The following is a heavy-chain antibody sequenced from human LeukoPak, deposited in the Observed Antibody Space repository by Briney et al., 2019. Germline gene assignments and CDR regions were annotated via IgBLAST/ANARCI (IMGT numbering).Heavy chain of an antibody. V-gene: IGHV1-69*04. CDR2: IIPILGIA. Sequence: SVKVSCKAAGGTFSSYAISWVRQAPGQGLEWMGRIIPILGIANHAQKFQGRVTITADKSTSTAYMELSSLRSEDTAVYYCARAGRVVVVENWFDPWGQGTLVTVSS. CDR1: GGTFSSYA. CDR3: ARAGRVVVVENWFDP. D-gene: IGHD2-15*01. J-gene: IGHJ5*02.